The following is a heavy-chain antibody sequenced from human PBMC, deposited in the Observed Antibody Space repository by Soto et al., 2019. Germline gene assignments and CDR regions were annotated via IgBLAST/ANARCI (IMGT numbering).Heavy chain of an antibody. CDR1: GFTFRSYV. CDR2: TSYDGSNK. CDR3: ARWGTTGGLDV. V-gene: IGHV3-30*19. D-gene: IGHD3-16*01. J-gene: IGHJ4*02. Sequence: QVQLVESGGGVVQPGTSLRLSCVGSGFTFRSYVIHWVRQAPGKGLEWVALTSYDGSNKYYDDSVKGRFTISRDNSRNTVDLQMDNLRLEEPALYYCARWGTTGGLDVWGQGTLVSVSS.